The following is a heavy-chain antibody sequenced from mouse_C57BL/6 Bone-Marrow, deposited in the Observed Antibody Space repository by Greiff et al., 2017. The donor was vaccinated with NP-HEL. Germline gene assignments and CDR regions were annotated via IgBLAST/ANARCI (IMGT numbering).Heavy chain of an antibody. Sequence: QVQLQQPGPELVKSGASVKISCKASGYAFCSSWMNWVKQRPGKCLEWIGRIYPGDGDTNYNGQFMGKATLKADKSTSTADMQLSSVTSEDSAVYFCAKTGTGGYFNVWGTGTTVTVSS. CDR2: IYPGDGDT. D-gene: IGHD4-1*01. J-gene: IGHJ1*03. V-gene: IGHV1-82*01. CDR1: GYAFCSSW. CDR3: AKTGTGGYFNV.